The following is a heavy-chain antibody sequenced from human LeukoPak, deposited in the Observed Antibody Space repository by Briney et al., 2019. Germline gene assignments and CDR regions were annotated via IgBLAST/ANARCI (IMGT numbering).Heavy chain of an antibody. Sequence: GGSLRLSCAASGFTFSSYGMHWVRQAPGKGLEWVAVISYDGSNKYYADSVKGRFTISRDNSKNTLYLQMNSLRAEDTAVYYCAKSYYDSSGYRGDFDYWGQGTLVTVS. J-gene: IGHJ4*02. CDR2: ISYDGSNK. D-gene: IGHD3-22*01. CDR3: AKSYYDSSGYRGDFDY. V-gene: IGHV3-30*18. CDR1: GFTFSSYG.